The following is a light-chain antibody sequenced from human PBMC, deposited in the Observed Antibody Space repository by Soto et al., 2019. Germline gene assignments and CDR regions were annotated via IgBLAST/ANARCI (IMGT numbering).Light chain of an antibody. V-gene: IGKV1-9*01. J-gene: IGKJ1*01. CDR1: QGISSY. CDR2: AAS. Sequence: DIQLTQSPSFLSASVGDRVTITCRASQGISSYLAWYQQKPGKAPKLLFYAASTLQSGVPSRFSGSGSGTEFTLTISSLQPEDFATYYCQQPGTFGQGTKVEIK. CDR3: QQPGT.